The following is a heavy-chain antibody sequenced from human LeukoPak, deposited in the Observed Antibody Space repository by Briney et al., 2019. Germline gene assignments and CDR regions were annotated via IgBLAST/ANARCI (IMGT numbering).Heavy chain of an antibody. D-gene: IGHD3-3*01. CDR2: IKSKTNGGTT. Sequence: PGGSLRLSCAVSGFVFSDAWMSWVRQAPGKGLEWVGRIKSKTNGGTTDYAAPVKGRYSISRDDSKNTLFLQMYSLRTEDTGVYYCSTMSAIFGVVIPDYWGQGTLLSVSP. J-gene: IGHJ4*02. CDR3: STMSAIFGVVIPDY. CDR1: GFVFSDAW. V-gene: IGHV3-15*01.